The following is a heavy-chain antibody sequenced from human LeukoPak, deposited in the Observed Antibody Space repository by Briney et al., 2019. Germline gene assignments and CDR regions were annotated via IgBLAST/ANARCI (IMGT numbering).Heavy chain of an antibody. CDR1: GFTFSSYS. D-gene: IGHD6-13*01. J-gene: IGHJ4*02. Sequence: GGSLRLSCAASGFTFSSYSMNWVRQAPGKGLEWVSYISSSSSTIYYADSVKGRFTISRDNSKNTLYLQMNSLRAEDTAVYYCAKPRLTGYSSSWYPTFDYWGQGTLVTVSS. CDR3: AKPRLTGYSSSWYPTFDY. V-gene: IGHV3-48*01. CDR2: ISSSSSTI.